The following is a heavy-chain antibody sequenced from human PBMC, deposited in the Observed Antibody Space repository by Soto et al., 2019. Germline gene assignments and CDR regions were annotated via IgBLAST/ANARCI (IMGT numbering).Heavy chain of an antibody. CDR3: ARDPPDFNSGLDY. CDR2: TYYRSKWNY. Sequence: SQTLSLTCAISGDSVSNKGATWNWVRLSPSRGLEWLGRTYYRSKWNYGYAISVKSRISINPDTSKNQFSLQLNSVTPEDTAVYYCARDPPDFNSGLDYWGQGTVVTVSS. CDR1: GDSVSNKGAT. D-gene: IGHD1-26*01. V-gene: IGHV6-1*01. J-gene: IGHJ4*02.